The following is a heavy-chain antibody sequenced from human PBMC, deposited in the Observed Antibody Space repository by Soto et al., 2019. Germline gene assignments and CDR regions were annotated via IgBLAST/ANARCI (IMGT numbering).Heavy chain of an antibody. D-gene: IGHD5-18*01. CDR1: GYTFTGYY. J-gene: IGHJ6*02. Sequence: GASVKVSCKASGYTFTGYYMHWVWQAPGQGLEWMGWINPNSGGTNYAQKFQGWVTMTRDTSISTAYMELSRLRSDDTAVYYCAREPVDTAMVIYYYGMDVWGQGTTVTVSS. CDR2: INPNSGGT. CDR3: AREPVDTAMVIYYYGMDV. V-gene: IGHV1-2*04.